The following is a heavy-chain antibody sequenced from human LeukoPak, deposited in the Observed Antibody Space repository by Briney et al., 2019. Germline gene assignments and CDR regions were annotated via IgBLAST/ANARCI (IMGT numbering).Heavy chain of an antibody. V-gene: IGHV4-34*01. Sequence: SETLSLTCAVYGGSFSGYYWSWIRQPPGKGLEWIGEINHSGSTNYNPSLKSRVTISVDTSKNQFSLKMSSVTAAGTAVYFCARGGPPGYYYDYYMDVWGKGTTVTISS. J-gene: IGHJ6*03. CDR1: GGSFSGYY. CDR2: INHSGST. CDR3: ARGGPPGYYYDYYMDV.